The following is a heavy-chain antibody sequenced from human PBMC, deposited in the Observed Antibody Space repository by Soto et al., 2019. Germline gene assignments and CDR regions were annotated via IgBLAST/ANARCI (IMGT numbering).Heavy chain of an antibody. Sequence: PGESLKISCSASGFTFNSYSMNWVRQAPGKGLECVSAITSNGGNTDYANSVKGRFTISRDNSKNTLYLQMGSLRAEDMAVYYCARRIPFGYGMDVWGQGTTVTVSS. CDR2: ITSNGGNT. D-gene: IGHD2-21*01. CDR3: ARRIPFGYGMDV. V-gene: IGHV3-64*01. CDR1: GFTFNSYS. J-gene: IGHJ6*02.